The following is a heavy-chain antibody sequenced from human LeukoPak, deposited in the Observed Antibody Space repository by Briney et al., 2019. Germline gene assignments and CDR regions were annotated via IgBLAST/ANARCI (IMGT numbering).Heavy chain of an antibody. D-gene: IGHD3-22*01. J-gene: IGHJ4*02. V-gene: IGHV1-58*01. CDR1: GFTFTSSA. Sequence: SVKVSCKASGFTFTSSAVQWVRQARGQRLEWIGWIVVGCGNTNYAQKFQERVTITRDMSTSTAYMELSSLRSEDTAVYYCAAEWDSSGYEGPLHWGQGTLVTVSS. CDR2: IVVGCGNT. CDR3: AAEWDSSGYEGPLH.